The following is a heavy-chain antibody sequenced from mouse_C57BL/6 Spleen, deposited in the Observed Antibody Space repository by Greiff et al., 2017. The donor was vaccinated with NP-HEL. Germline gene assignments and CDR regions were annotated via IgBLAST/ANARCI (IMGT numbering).Heavy chain of an antibody. CDR3: TRRKWGLRPQGYYFDY. Sequence: QVQLQQSGAELVRPGASVTLSCKASGYTFTDYEMHWVKQTPVHGLEWIGAIDPETGGTAYNQKFKGKAILTADKSSSTAYMELRSLTSEDSAVDYCTRRKWGLRPQGYYFDYGGQGTTLTVAS. V-gene: IGHV1-15*01. D-gene: IGHD2-13*01. CDR2: IDPETGGT. CDR1: GYTFTDYE. J-gene: IGHJ2*01.